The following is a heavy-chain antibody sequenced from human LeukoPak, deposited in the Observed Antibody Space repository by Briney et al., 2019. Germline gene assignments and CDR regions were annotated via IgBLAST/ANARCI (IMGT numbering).Heavy chain of an antibody. V-gene: IGHV4-34*01. D-gene: IGHD2-15*01. Sequence: GSLRLSCVASEFNVSNNYMSWIRQPPGKGLEWIGEINHSGSTNYNASLKSRVTISVDTSKNQFSLKLSSVTAADTAVYYCAREEDCSGGICYLGNAFDIWGQGTMVTVSS. CDR3: AREEDCSGGICYLGNAFDI. CDR1: EFNVSNNY. J-gene: IGHJ3*02. CDR2: INHSGST.